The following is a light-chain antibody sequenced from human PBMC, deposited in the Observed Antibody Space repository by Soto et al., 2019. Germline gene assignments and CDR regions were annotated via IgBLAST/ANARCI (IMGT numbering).Light chain of an antibody. Sequence: QSVLTQPRSVSGSLGQSVTISYTGTSSDIGVYNYVSWYQYHPDKAPKRFICDITKWPSGVPDRFSGSKSGNTASLTISGLQTDDDADHYYCSYAATSFGGGTKLTVL. CDR1: SSDIGVYNY. CDR3: CSYAATS. V-gene: IGLV2-11*01. J-gene: IGLJ2*01. CDR2: DIT.